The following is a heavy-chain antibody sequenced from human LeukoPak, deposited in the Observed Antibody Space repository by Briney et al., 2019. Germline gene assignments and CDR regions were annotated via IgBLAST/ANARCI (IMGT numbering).Heavy chain of an antibody. CDR3: ARAPMGSYYLDNYYYMDV. CDR1: GGTFSSYA. J-gene: IGHJ6*03. CDR2: IIPIFGTA. D-gene: IGHD1-26*01. Sequence: RASVKVSCKASGGTFSSYAISWVRQAPGQGLEWMGGIIPIFGTANYAQKFQGRVTITADESTSTAYMELSSLRSEDTAVYYCARAPMGSYYLDNYYYMDVWGKGTTVTISS. V-gene: IGHV1-69*13.